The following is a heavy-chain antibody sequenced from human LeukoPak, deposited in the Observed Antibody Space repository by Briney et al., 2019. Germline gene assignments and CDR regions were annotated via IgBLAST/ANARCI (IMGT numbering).Heavy chain of an antibody. V-gene: IGHV3-73*01. CDR3: TREDDYSNWFDP. J-gene: IGHJ5*02. CDR2: IRSKANSYAT. Sequence: GGSLKLSCAASGFTFSGSAMHWVRQASGEGLEWVGRIRSKANSYATAYAASVKGRFTISRDDSKNTAYLQMNSLKTEDTAVYYCTREDDYSNWFDPWGQGTLVTVSS. D-gene: IGHD4-11*01. CDR1: GFTFSGSA.